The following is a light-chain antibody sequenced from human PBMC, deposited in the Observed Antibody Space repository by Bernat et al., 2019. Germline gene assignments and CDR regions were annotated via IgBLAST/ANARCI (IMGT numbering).Light chain of an antibody. CDR1: SSDIGGYNY. Sequence: QSALTQPRSVSGSPGQSVTISCTGTSSDIGGYNYVSWYQQHPGKAPKLMIYDVNKRPSGVPDRFSGSKSGNTASLTISGLQAEDEADYYCCSFAGNSAWVIGGATKVTVL. CDR3: CSFAGNSAWV. CDR2: DVN. J-gene: IGLJ3*02. V-gene: IGLV2-11*01.